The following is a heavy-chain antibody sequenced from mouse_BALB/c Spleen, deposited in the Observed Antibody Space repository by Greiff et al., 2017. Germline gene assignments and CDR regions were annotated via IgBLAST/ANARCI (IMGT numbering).Heavy chain of an antibody. CDR2: ISSGGST. V-gene: IGHV5-6-5*01. J-gene: IGHJ4*01. CDR3: ARGGGLLLRDAMDY. CDR1: GFTFSSYA. D-gene: IGHD1-1*01. Sequence: EVKLMESGGGLVKPGGSLKLSCAASGFTFSSYAMSWVRQTPEKRLEWVASISSGGSTYYPDSVKGRFTISRDNARNILYLQMSSLRSEDTAIYYCARGGGLLLRDAMDYWGQGTSVTVSS.